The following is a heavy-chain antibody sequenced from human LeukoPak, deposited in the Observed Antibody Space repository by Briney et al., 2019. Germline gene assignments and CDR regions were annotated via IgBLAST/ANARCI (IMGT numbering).Heavy chain of an antibody. CDR2: VSASGDST. D-gene: IGHD3-10*01. CDR1: GFTFSKFA. J-gene: IGHJ4*02. CDR3: AKSHYYGSGSIDY. Sequence: GRSLRLSCAASGFTFSKFAVHWVRQAPGKGLAWISTVSASGDSTSYADSVKGRFTISRDNSKNALYLQVNSLRADDAALYYCAKSHYYGSGSIDYWGQGTLVTVSS. V-gene: IGHV3-23*01.